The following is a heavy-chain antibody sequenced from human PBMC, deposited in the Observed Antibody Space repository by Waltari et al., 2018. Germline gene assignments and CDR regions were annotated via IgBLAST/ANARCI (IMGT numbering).Heavy chain of an antibody. D-gene: IGHD3-16*01. J-gene: IGHJ4*02. CDR2: INTYGHRT. CDR3: AREGEWEPFDY. CDR1: GFTFRSHW. V-gene: IGHV3-74*01. Sequence: EVQLLQSGGGLVQPGGSLRLSCAASGFTFRSHWMHWVRQVPGKGPVLVSRINTYGHRTTYADSVKGRFIISRYNSKNPLYLHMSSLRADDTAVYRCAREGEWEPFDYWGQGTLVTVSS.